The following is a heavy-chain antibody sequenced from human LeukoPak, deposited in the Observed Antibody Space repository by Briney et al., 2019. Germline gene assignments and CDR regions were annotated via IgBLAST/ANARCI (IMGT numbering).Heavy chain of an antibody. CDR1: GFTVSSSY. CDR3: ARDHIVGATFYYYYGMDV. Sequence: PGGSLRLSCAASGFTVSSSYMSWVRQAPGKGLEWVSVIYSGGSTYYADSVKGRFTISRDNSKNTLYLQMSSLRAEDTAVYYCARDHIVGATFYYYYGMDVWGQGTTVTVSS. D-gene: IGHD1-26*01. CDR2: IYSGGST. J-gene: IGHJ6*02. V-gene: IGHV3-66*01.